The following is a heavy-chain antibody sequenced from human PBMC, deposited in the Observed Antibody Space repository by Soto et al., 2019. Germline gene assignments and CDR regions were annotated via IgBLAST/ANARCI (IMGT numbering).Heavy chain of an antibody. V-gene: IGHV4-59*01. Sequence: SETLSLTCTVSGGSISSYYWSWIRQPPGKGLEWIGYIYYSGSTNYNPSLKSRVTISVDTSKNQFSLKLSSVTAADTAVYYCAGGHYYDSSGYYSGFDYWGQGTLVTVSS. CDR3: AGGHYYDSSGYYSGFDY. J-gene: IGHJ4*02. CDR2: IYYSGST. D-gene: IGHD3-22*01. CDR1: GGSISSYY.